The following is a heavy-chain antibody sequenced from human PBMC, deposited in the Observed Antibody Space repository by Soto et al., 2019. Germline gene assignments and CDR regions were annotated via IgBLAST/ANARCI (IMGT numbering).Heavy chain of an antibody. CDR2: INPNSGGT. CDR1: GYTFTGYY. CDR3: ARGTSPTATGEHIDD. J-gene: IGHJ4*02. D-gene: IGHD6-13*01. Sequence: AASVKVSCKASGYTFTGYYMHWVRQSPGQGLEWMGWINPNSGGTNYAQKFQGWVTMTRDTSISTAYMELSRLRSDDTAVYYCARGTSPTATGEHIDDWGQGTLVTVSS. V-gene: IGHV1-2*04.